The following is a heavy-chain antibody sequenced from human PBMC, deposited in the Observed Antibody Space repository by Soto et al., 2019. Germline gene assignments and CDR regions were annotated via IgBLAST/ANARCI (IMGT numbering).Heavy chain of an antibody. CDR1: GGSISSGDYY. CDR3: ARAGLSSSSFIDY. J-gene: IGHJ4*02. CDR2: IYYSGST. V-gene: IGHV4-30-4*01. D-gene: IGHD6-6*01. Sequence: SETLSLTYTVSGGSISSGDYYWSWIRQPPGKGLEWIGYIYYSGSTYYNPSLKSRVTISVDTSKNQFSLKLSSVTAADTAVYYCARAGLSSSSFIDYWGQGTLVTVSS.